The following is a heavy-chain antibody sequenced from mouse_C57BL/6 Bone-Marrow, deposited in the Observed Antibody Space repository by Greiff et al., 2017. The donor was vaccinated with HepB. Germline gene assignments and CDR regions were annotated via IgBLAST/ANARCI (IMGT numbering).Heavy chain of an antibody. CDR1: GYTFTSYG. Sequence: QVHVKQSGAELARPGASVKLSCKASGYTFTSYGISWVKQRTGQGLEWIGEIYPSSGNTYYNEKFKGKATLTADKSSSTAYMELRSLTSEDSAVYFCARDYYYGSSYVWFAYWGQGTLVTVSA. CDR2: IYPSSGNT. CDR3: ARDYYYGSSYVWFAY. D-gene: IGHD1-1*01. J-gene: IGHJ3*01. V-gene: IGHV1-81*01.